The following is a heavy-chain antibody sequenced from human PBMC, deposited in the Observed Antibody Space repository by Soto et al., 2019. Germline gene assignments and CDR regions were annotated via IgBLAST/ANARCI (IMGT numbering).Heavy chain of an antibody. J-gene: IGHJ5*01. CDR3: ARATSRYIYNWFDS. D-gene: IGHD3-9*01. V-gene: IGHV4-31*01. CDR2: IYHTGSS. CDR1: GGSISSGGYY. Sequence: ASETLSLTCTVSGGSISSGGYYWSWIRQHPGKGLEWIGYIYHTGSSYYNKSLKSEVAISVDTSRNQFSLKVSSVTAADTAIYFCARATSRYIYNWFDSWGQGTLVTVSS.